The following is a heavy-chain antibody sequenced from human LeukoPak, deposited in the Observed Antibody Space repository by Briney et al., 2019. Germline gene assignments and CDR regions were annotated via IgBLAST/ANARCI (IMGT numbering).Heavy chain of an antibody. J-gene: IGHJ4*02. V-gene: IGHV3-21*01. CDR2: ISSSSSYI. D-gene: IGHD5-18*01. CDR1: GFTFSSYW. Sequence: GGSLRLSCAASGFTFSSYWMHWVRQAPGKGLEWVSSISSSSSYIYYADSVKGRFTISRDNAKNSLYLQMHSLRAEDTAVYYCARDGGAMAPRWGQGTLVTVSS. CDR3: ARDGGAMAPR.